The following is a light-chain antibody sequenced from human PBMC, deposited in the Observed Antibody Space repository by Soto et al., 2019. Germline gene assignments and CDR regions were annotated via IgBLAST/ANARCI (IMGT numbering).Light chain of an antibody. J-gene: IGKJ3*01. CDR1: QSINSW. V-gene: IGKV1-5*03. Sequence: DIQMTQSPSTLSASVGDRVTITCRASQSINSWLAWYQQKPGKAPNLLIYKASSLESGVPSRFSGSGSGTEFTLTISSLQPDDFSTYYCQQYKSYPITFGPGPKLDIK. CDR3: QQYKSYPIT. CDR2: KAS.